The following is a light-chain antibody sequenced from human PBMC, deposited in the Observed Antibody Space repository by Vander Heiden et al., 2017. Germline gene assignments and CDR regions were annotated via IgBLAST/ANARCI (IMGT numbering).Light chain of an antibody. CDR1: SSDVGGYNS. V-gene: IGLV2-14*03. CDR2: DVS. CDR3: SSYASSSTLV. Sequence: QSALTQPASASGSPGQSITISCTGTSSDVGGYNSVSWYQQHPGKAPKLMIYDVSNRPSGVSNRFSGSKSGNTASLTISGLQAEDEADYYCSSYASSSTLVFGTGTKVIVL. J-gene: IGLJ1*01.